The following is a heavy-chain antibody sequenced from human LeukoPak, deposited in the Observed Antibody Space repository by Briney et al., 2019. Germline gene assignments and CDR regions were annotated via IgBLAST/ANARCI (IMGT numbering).Heavy chain of an antibody. CDR3: AKETAVTGTGFFDY. J-gene: IGHJ4*02. CDR1: GFTFSRYA. D-gene: IGHD6-19*01. V-gene: IGHV3-23*01. Sequence: PGGSLRLSCAASGFTFSRYAMSWVRQAPGKGLEWVSTIGGSGGSTFYADSVKGRFTISRDNSKSTLYLQMDSLRAEDTAIYYCAKETAVTGTGFFDYWGQGTLVTVSS. CDR2: IGGSGGST.